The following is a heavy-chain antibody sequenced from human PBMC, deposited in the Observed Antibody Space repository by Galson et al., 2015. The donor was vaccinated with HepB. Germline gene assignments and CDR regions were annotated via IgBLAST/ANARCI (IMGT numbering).Heavy chain of an antibody. Sequence: SVKVSCKAFGGTFSSYAISWVRQAPGQGLEWMGGIIPMFGTASYAQKFQGRVTITADESTTTAYMELSSLISEDTAVYYCARNPYNWNDGAFNIWGQGTMVTVSS. V-gene: IGHV1-69*13. D-gene: IGHD1-20*01. CDR3: ARNPYNWNDGAFNI. J-gene: IGHJ3*02. CDR2: IIPMFGTA. CDR1: GGTFSSYA.